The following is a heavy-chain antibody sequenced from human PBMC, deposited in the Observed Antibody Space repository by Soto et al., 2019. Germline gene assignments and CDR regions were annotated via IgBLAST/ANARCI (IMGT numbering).Heavy chain of an antibody. V-gene: IGHV4-34*01. CDR2: INHSGST. J-gene: IGHJ4*02. CDR3: ARDKISGRFDY. CDR1: GGSFSGYY. Sequence: SETLSLTCAVYGGSFSGYYWTWIRQPPGTGLEWIGEINHSGSTNYNPSLKSRVTISVDTSKNQFSLKLTSVTAADPAVYYCARDKISGRFDYWGQGTLVTVSS.